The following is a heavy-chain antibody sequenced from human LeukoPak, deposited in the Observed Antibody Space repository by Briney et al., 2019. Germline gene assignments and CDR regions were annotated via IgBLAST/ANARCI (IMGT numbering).Heavy chain of an antibody. J-gene: IGHJ4*02. V-gene: IGHV1-2*04. Sequence: ASVTVSFTASGYTFTSYAMNWVRQAPGQGLEWMGWINPNSGGTNYAQKFQGWVTMTRDTSISTAYLELSRLRSDDTAVYYCARLRGYYDFWIDSWGQGTLVTVSS. D-gene: IGHD3-3*01. CDR1: GYTFTSYA. CDR3: ARLRGYYDFWIDS. CDR2: INPNSGGT.